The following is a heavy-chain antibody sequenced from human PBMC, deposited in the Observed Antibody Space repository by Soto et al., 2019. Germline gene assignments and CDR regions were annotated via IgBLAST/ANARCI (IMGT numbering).Heavy chain of an antibody. CDR2: IYSGKT. J-gene: IGHJ4*02. CDR1: GASITSTTYF. Sequence: PSETLSLTCSLSGASITSTTYFWAWIRQPPGKGLEWVGSIYSGKTHYNPSLKSRTTMSVDRSRNQFSLQVSSVTAADTAVYYCANNLPRTGRFDYWGQGTVVTASS. CDR3: ANNLPRTGRFDY. V-gene: IGHV4-39*01.